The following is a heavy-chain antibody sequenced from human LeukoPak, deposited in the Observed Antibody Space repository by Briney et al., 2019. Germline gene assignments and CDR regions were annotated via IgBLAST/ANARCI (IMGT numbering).Heavy chain of an antibody. CDR2: ISSNE. Sequence: PGGSLRLSCSASEFTFSRYAVHWVRQAPGKGLEYVSGISSNEDSVKGRFTISRDNSKNTLYLQMSSLRAEDTAVYYCVKGGGNSRPYFFDYWGQGTLITVSS. CDR1: EFTFSRYA. V-gene: IGHV3-NL1*01. CDR3: VKGGGNSRPYFFDY. J-gene: IGHJ4*02. D-gene: IGHD4-23*01.